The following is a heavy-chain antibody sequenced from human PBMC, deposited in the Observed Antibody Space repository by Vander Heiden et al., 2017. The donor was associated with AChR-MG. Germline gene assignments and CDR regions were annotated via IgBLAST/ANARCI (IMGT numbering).Heavy chain of an antibody. V-gene: IGHV5-10-1*03. D-gene: IGHD6-19*01. CDR1: GYSFTSYW. CDR2: IDPSDSYT. Sequence: EVQLVQSGAEAKKPGQSLRISCNGSGYSFTSYWISWVRPMPGKGLEWMGRIDPSDSYTNYSPSFQGHVTISADKSISTAYLQWSSLKASDTAMYYCARVRGIIAVAGTDFDYWGQGTLVTVSS. J-gene: IGHJ4*02. CDR3: ARVRGIIAVAGTDFDY.